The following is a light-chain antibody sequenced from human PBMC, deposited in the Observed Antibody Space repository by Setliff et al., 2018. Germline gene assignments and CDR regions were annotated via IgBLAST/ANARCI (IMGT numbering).Light chain of an antibody. V-gene: IGLV1-51*01. Sequence: QSVLTQPPSVSAAPGQKVTISRSGSSSNIGNNYVSWYQQLPGTAPKLLIYDNKRPSGIPDRFSGSKSGTSATLGITGLQTGDEADYYCGAWDRSLNVYVFGIGTKVTVL. CDR1: SSNIGNNY. CDR2: DNK. CDR3: GAWDRSLNVYV. J-gene: IGLJ1*01.